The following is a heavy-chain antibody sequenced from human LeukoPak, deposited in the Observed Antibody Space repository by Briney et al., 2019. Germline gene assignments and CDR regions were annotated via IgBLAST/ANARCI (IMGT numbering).Heavy chain of an antibody. CDR2: ISYDGSNK. CDR1: GFTFSTYG. CDR3: AKTAWELGYCSSTSCYHFDY. J-gene: IGHJ4*02. Sequence: GGSLRLSCAASGFTFSTYGMYWVRQAPGKGLEGVAVISYDGSNKYYADSVKGRFTISRDNSENTLYLQMNSLRAEDTAVYYCAKTAWELGYCSSTSCYHFDYWGQGTLVTVSS. V-gene: IGHV3-30*18. D-gene: IGHD2-2*01.